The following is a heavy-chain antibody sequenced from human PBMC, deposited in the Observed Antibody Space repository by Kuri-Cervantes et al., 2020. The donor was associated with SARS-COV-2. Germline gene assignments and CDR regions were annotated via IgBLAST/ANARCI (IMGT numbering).Heavy chain of an antibody. CDR2: IPYDGSNK. J-gene: IGHJ4*02. V-gene: IGHV3-30*18. CDR3: AKDQGMGPKGTVDY. D-gene: IGHD4-11*01. CDR1: GFTFSSYG. Sequence: LSLTCAASGFTFSSYGMHWVRQAPGKGLEWVAVIPYDGSNKYYADSVKGRFTISRDNSKNTLYLQMNSLRAEDTAVYYCAKDQGMGPKGTVDYWGQGTLVTVSS.